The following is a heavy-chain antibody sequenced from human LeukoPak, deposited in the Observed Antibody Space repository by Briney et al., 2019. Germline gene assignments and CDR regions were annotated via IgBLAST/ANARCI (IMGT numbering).Heavy chain of an antibody. J-gene: IGHJ3*02. CDR3: AREYDILTNDAFDI. CDR2: ISAYNGNT. V-gene: IGHV1-18*04. D-gene: IGHD3-9*01. CDR1: GYTFTSYG. Sequence: ASVKVSCKASGYTFTSYGISWGRQAPGQGLEWMGWISAYNGNTNYAQKLQGRVTMSTDTSTSTAYMELRSLRSDDTAVYYCAREYDILTNDAFDIWGQGTMVTVSS.